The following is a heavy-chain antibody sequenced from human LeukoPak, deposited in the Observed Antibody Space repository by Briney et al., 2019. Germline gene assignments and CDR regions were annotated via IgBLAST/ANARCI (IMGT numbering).Heavy chain of an antibody. J-gene: IGHJ6*02. D-gene: IGHD1-26*01. CDR2: IIPIFDSP. Sequence: ASVKVSCKASGGTFSSSTISWVRQAPGQGLEWMGDIIPIFDSPNYARKFQGRLTITADESTSTAYMELNSLRAEDTAVYYCANPSHISGSYYNYYYGMDVWGQGTTVTVSS. CDR1: GGTFSSST. CDR3: ANPSHISGSYYNYYYGMDV. V-gene: IGHV1-69*13.